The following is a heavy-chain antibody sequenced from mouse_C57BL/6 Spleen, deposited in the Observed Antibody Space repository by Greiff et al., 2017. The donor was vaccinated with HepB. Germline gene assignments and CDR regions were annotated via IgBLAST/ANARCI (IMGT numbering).Heavy chain of an antibody. V-gene: IGHV1-72*01. CDR2: IDPNSGGT. J-gene: IGHJ4*01. Sequence: QVQLQQPGAELVKPGASVKLSCKASGYTFTSYWMHWVKQRPGRGLEWIGRIDPNSGGTKYNEKFKSKATLTVDKPSSTAYMQLSSLTSEDSAVYYCARRTDGNYEDYYAMDYWGQGTSVTVSS. CDR1: GYTFTSYW. D-gene: IGHD2-1*01. CDR3: ARRTDGNYEDYYAMDY.